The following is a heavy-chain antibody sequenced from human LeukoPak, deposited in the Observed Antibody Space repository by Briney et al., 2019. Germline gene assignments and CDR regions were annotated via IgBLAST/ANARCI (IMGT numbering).Heavy chain of an antibody. CDR1: GYRFTNYW. CDR3: SKVMSATGGAFDI. J-gene: IGHJ3*02. D-gene: IGHD2-15*01. CDR2: IYPGDSDT. Sequence: GESLKISCKASGYRFTNYWIAWVRQVPGKGLEWIGIIYPGDSDTRYSPSFQGQVTISADKSITTAYLQWSSLKASDTAIYYCSKVMSATGGAFDIWGQGTMVTVSS. V-gene: IGHV5-51*01.